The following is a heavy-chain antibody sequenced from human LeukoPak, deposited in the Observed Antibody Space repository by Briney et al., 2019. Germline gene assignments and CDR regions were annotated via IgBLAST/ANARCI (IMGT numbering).Heavy chain of an antibody. D-gene: IGHD3-10*01. CDR2: ITYDGYYK. CDR3: ARDLSPVVRASPMGY. CDR1: GFTFTSYG. J-gene: IGHJ4*02. Sequence: SGGSLRLSCAASGFTFTSYGMHWVRQAPGKGLEWVALITYDGYYKYYSDSVKGRFTISSDTSKSTMYLQMNSLRAEDTAVYYCARDLSPVVRASPMGYWGQGTLVTVSS. V-gene: IGHV3-30*03.